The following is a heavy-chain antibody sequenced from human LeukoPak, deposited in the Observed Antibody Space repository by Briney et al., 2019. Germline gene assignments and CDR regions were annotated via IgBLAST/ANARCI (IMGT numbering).Heavy chain of an antibody. Sequence: GGSLRLSCAASGFTFSSYGMHWVRQAPGKGLEWVAFIRYDGSNKYYADSVKGRFTISRDNSKNTLYLQMNSLRAEDTAVYYCAKDFDTYFGYCSSTSCYDWGQGTLVTVSS. V-gene: IGHV3-30*02. CDR2: IRYDGSNK. D-gene: IGHD2-2*01. CDR1: GFTFSSYG. J-gene: IGHJ4*02. CDR3: AKDFDTYFGYCSSTSCYD.